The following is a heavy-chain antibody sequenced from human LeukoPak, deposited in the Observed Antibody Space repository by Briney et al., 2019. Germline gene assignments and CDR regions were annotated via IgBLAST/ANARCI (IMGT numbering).Heavy chain of an antibody. CDR3: ATGSLLRSYYYYMDV. CDR1: GGTFSSYA. V-gene: IGHV1-69*13. Sequence: ASVKVSCKASGGTFSSYAISWVRQAPGQGLEWMGGIIPIFGTANYAQKFQGRVTITADESTSTAYMELSSLRSEDTAVYYCATGSLLRSYYYYMDVWGKGTTVTVSS. D-gene: IGHD2-15*01. J-gene: IGHJ6*03. CDR2: IIPIFGTA.